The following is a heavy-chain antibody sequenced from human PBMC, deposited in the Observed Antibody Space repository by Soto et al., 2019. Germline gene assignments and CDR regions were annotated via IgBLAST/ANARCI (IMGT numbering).Heavy chain of an antibody. D-gene: IGHD2-2*01. CDR2: INPSGGSA. J-gene: IGHJ4*02. CDR1: GYSFISHY. CDR3: ARDYLSSKLSLSYFDF. Sequence: QVQLVQSGAEVTRPGASVKVSCKASGYSFISHYIHWVRKAPGQGLEWMGFINPSGGSATLAQKFQGRVTMTRDTSTTTVYMELSRLRSEDAAVYYCARDYLSSKLSLSYFDFWGQGTLVTVSS. V-gene: IGHV1-46*01.